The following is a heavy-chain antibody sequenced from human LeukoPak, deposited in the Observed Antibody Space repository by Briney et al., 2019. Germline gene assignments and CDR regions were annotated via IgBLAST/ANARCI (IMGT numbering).Heavy chain of an antibody. CDR3: ASSHDYGDLTFDY. Sequence: PGGSLRLSCAASGFTVSSNYMSWVRQAPGKGLEWVSVIYSGGSTYHADSVKGRFTISRDNSKNTLYLQMNSLRAEDTAVYYCASSHDYGDLTFDYWGQGTLVTVSS. D-gene: IGHD4-17*01. J-gene: IGHJ4*02. V-gene: IGHV3-53*01. CDR2: IYSGGST. CDR1: GFTVSSNY.